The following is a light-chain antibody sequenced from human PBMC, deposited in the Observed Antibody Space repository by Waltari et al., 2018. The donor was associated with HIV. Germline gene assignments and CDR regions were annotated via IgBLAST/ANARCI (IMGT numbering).Light chain of an antibody. CDR2: GGD. J-gene: IGLJ3*02. Sequence: QSALTQPASVSGSPGQSITISCTGSRSAIGFSKLASWHRQHPGEAPPLMLYGGDTRPLGVSDRFSGSKSGNTASLTISTLQPEDEADYYCSSYVNSDTLVFGGGTKLTVL. CDR3: SSYVNSDTLV. V-gene: IGLV2-14*02. CDR1: RSAIGFSKL.